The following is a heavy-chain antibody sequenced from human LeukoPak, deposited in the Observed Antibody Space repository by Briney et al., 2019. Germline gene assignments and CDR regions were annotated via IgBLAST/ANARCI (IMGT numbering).Heavy chain of an antibody. CDR3: ARLWFGVSFWFDP. CDR2: IYYSGST. D-gene: IGHD3-10*01. V-gene: IGHV4-39*01. CDR1: GGSISSSSYY. Sequence: SETLSLTCTVSGGSISSSSYYWGWIRQPPGKGLEWIGSIYYSGSTYYNPSLKSRVTISVDTSKNQFSLKLSSVTAADTAVYYCARLWFGVSFWFDPWGQGTLVTVSS. J-gene: IGHJ5*02.